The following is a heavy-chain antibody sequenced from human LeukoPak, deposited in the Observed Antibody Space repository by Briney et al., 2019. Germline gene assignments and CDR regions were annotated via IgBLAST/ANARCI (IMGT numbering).Heavy chain of an antibody. CDR3: ARDPSNTSGWSPYFDY. Sequence: ASVMVSCKASGYTYTNHGITWVRQAPGQGLEWMGWISAHNRDTKYAQNFQGRVTLITESSTNTAYMELRSLKSDDTAVYYCARDPSNTSGWSPYFDYWGQGTLVTVSA. CDR1: GYTYTNHG. J-gene: IGHJ4*02. D-gene: IGHD6-13*01. V-gene: IGHV1-18*04. CDR2: ISAHNRDT.